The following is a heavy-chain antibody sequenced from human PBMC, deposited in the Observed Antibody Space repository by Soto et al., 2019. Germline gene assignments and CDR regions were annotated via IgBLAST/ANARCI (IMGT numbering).Heavy chain of an antibody. Sequence: EVQLVESGGDLVQPGGSLRLSCAASGFIFSDYTMTWVRQAPGRGLEFVSHISSSGDAIFYAESVKGRFTVSRDNAKNSLYLQMISLRDDDTAVYFCARADGGSSWFVGVYYFFGMDVWGQGTAVTVSS. J-gene: IGHJ6*02. D-gene: IGHD6-13*01. CDR3: ARADGGSSWFVGVYYFFGMDV. CDR1: GFIFSDYT. V-gene: IGHV3-48*02. CDR2: ISSSGDAI.